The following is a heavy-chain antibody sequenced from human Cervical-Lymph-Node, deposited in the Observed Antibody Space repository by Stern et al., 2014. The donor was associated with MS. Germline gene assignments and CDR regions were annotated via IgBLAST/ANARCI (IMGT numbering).Heavy chain of an antibody. Sequence: VQLVESGPGLVKPSETLSLTCTVSGGSISSYYWSWIRQPPGKGLEWIGYIYYSGSTNYNPSLKSRVTISVDTSKNQFSLKLSSVTAADTAVYYCARPVGASNWYFDLWGRGTLVTVSS. J-gene: IGHJ2*01. V-gene: IGHV4-59*01. CDR2: IYYSGST. CDR1: GGSISSYY. D-gene: IGHD1-26*01. CDR3: ARPVGASNWYFDL.